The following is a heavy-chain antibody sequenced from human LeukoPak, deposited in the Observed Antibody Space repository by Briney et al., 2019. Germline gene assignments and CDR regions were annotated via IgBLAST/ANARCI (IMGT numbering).Heavy chain of an antibody. CDR1: GGSFSGYY. D-gene: IGHD7-27*01. CDR2: INHSGST. CDR3: ARPGPNWFDP. Sequence: SETLSLTCAVYGGSFSGYYRSWIRQPPGKGLEWIGEINHSGSTNYNPSLKSRVTISVDTSKNQFSLKLSSVTAADTAVYYCARPGPNWFDPWGQGTLVTVSS. J-gene: IGHJ5*02. V-gene: IGHV4-34*01.